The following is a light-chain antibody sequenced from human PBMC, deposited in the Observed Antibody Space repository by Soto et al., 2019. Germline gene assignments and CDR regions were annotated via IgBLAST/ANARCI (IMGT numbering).Light chain of an antibody. CDR1: SSDVGTYQY. CDR2: DVS. Sequence: QSVLTQPASVSGSPGQSITISCTGTSSDVGTYQYVSWYQQHPGKAPKLMIYDVSNRPSGVSNRFSGSKSGNTASLTISGLQAEDEADYYCSSYTTSSTVVFGGGTKLTVL. CDR3: SSYTTSSTVV. J-gene: IGLJ2*01. V-gene: IGLV2-14*01.